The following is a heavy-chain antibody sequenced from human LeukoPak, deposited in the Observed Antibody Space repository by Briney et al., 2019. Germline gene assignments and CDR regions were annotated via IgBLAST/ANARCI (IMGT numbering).Heavy chain of an antibody. D-gene: IGHD3-10*02. Sequence: GGSLRLSCSASGLTFNKYYMNRVRQAPGKGLEWVGFIRSEAFGGTTEYAASVKGRFTMSRDDSKSIAYLQMNSLKTEDTAVYYCTRDAYMLGKYWGQGTLVTVSS. CDR1: GLTFNKYY. CDR3: TRDAYMLGKY. CDR2: IRSEAFGGTT. V-gene: IGHV3-49*04. J-gene: IGHJ4*02.